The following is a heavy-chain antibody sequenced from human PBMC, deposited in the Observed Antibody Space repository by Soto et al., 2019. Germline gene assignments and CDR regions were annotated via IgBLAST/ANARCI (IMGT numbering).Heavy chain of an antibody. CDR1: GFTFSSYG. J-gene: IGHJ6*02. CDR3: AKGSSSSSYDYYYGMGV. CDR2: ISYDGSNK. Sequence: GGSLRLSCAASGFTFSSYGMHWVRQAPGKGLEWVAVISYDGSNKYYADSVKGRFTISRDNSKNTLYLQMNSLRAEDTAVYYCAKGSSSSSYDYYYGMGVWGQGTTVTVSS. V-gene: IGHV3-30*18. D-gene: IGHD6-6*01.